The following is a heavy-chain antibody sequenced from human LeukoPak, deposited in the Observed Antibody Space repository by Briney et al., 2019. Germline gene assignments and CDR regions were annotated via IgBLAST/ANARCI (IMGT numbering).Heavy chain of an antibody. J-gene: IGHJ3*02. D-gene: IGHD3-10*01. CDR1: GFTFYSYS. CDR2: VSSSSSYI. Sequence: GSLRLSCAASGFTFYSYSMNWVRQAPGKGLEWVSSVSSSSSYIYYAGSVKGRFTISRDNAKNSLYLQMNSLRAEDTAVHYCARAPPYGSGSYPDAFDIWGQGTMVTVSS. CDR3: ARAPPYGSGSYPDAFDI. V-gene: IGHV3-21*01.